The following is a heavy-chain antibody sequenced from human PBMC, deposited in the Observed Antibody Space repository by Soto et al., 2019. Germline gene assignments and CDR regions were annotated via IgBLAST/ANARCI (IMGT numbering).Heavy chain of an antibody. CDR3: ARGVRILGRGLAFHI. CDR1: GYTFTKYG. Sequence: QVQLVQSGAEVKKPGASVKVSCKTSGYTFTKYGGNWVRQAPGQGLQWMGRLNPNNGNTDYTQTLQGKHTITTDTSTSSAYMELGSLRSNDTAVYSCARGVRILGRGLAFHIWGPGTMVTVSS. J-gene: IGHJ3*02. D-gene: IGHD3-3*01. CDR2: LNPNNGNT. V-gene: IGHV1-18*01.